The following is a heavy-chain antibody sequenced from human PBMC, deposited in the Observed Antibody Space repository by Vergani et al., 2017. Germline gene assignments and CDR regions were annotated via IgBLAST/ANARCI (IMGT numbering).Heavy chain of an antibody. CDR3: ARHTTYTDS. CDR1: EYSFGNYW. CDR2: IYPADSDT. D-gene: IGHD1-1*01. V-gene: IGHV5-51*01. J-gene: IGHJ4*02. Sequence: EVELVQSGPDMRKPGESLKLSCKGSEYSFGNYWIGWVRQMPGKGLEWMGIIYPADSDTRYSPSFQGQVTISADKSISTGFLQWDSLKASDTALYYCARHTTYTDSWGQGTLVTVSS.